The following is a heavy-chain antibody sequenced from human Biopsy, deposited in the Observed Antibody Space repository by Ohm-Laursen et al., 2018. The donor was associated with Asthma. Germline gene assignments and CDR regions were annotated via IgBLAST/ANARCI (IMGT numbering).Heavy chain of an antibody. D-gene: IGHD3-22*01. CDR2: IKEDGSEK. CDR3: VKDTDEIRGYYTFEV. J-gene: IGHJ3*01. CDR1: GFTFSTSW. Sequence: GSLRLSCAASGFTFSTSWMTWVRQAPGKGLEWVANIKEDGSEKNYVDSVKGRFTISRDNGKNSLYLQMNSLRAEDTAVYYCVKDTDEIRGYYTFEVWGQGTMVTVSS. V-gene: IGHV3-7*05.